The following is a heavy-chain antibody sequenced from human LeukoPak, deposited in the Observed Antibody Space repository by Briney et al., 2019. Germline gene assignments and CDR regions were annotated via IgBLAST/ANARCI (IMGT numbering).Heavy chain of an antibody. Sequence: ASVKVSCKASGDSFTSYYMHWVRQAPGRGLEWMGIINPSGGSTSYAQKFQGRVTMTRNTSISTAYMELSRLRSDDTAVYYCARSWRFCSGDSCYPIDYWGQGTLVTVSS. CDR1: GDSFTSYY. V-gene: IGHV1-46*01. D-gene: IGHD2-15*01. CDR3: ARSWRFCSGDSCYPIDY. CDR2: INPSGGST. J-gene: IGHJ4*02.